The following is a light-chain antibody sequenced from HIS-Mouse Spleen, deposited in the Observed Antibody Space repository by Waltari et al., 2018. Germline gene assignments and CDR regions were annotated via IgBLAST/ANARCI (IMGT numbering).Light chain of an antibody. CDR2: EGS. J-gene: IGLJ1*01. CDR1: SSDVGSYNL. CDR3: CSYAGSSTYV. Sequence: QSALTQPASVSGSPGQSITISCTGTSSDVGSYNLVSSYQQHPGKAPKLMIDEGSKRPSGVSNRVSGSKSGNTASLTIAGLQAEDEADYYCCSYAGSSTYVFGTGTKVTVL. V-gene: IGLV2-23*01.